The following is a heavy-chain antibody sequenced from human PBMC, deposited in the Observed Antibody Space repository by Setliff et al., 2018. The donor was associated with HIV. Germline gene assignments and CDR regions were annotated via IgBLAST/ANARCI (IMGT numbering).Heavy chain of an antibody. CDR3: ARDTPWDSYGLDY. J-gene: IGHJ4*02. CDR1: GFIFSNYE. D-gene: IGHD5-18*01. Sequence: GSLRLSCAASGFIFSNYEMSWVRQAPGKGLEWISYISSSGSTIYYADSVKGRFTISRDNAKNSLYLQMNSLRAEDTAVYYCARDTPWDSYGLDYWGQGTLVTVSS. V-gene: IGHV3-48*03. CDR2: ISSSGSTI.